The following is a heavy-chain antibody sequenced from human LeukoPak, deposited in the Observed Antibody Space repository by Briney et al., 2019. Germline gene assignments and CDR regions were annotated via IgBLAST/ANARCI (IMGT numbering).Heavy chain of an antibody. CDR3: ARAGIAAAGTIFDH. J-gene: IGHJ4*02. D-gene: IGHD6-13*01. CDR2: IYYSGST. V-gene: IGHV4-59*01. CDR1: GGSISSYY. Sequence: SETLSLTCTVSGGSISSYYWSWIRQPPGKGLEWIGYIYYSGSTNYNPSLKSRVTISVDTSKNQFSLKLSSVTAADTAVYYCARAGIAAAGTIFDHWGQGTLVTVSS.